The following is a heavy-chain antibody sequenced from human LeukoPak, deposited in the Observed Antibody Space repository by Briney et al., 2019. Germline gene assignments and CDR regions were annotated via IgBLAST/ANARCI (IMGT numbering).Heavy chain of an antibody. D-gene: IGHD1-14*01. CDR3: AAGEPYGY. CDR2: INHNGNVN. CDR1: GFTFSSYW. J-gene: IGHJ4*02. Sequence: GGSLRLSCAASGFTFSSYWMNWARQAPGKGLEWVASINHNGNVNYYVDSVKGRFTISRDNSKNTLYLQMNSLRADDTAVYYCAAGEPYGYWGQGTLVTVSS. V-gene: IGHV3-7*01.